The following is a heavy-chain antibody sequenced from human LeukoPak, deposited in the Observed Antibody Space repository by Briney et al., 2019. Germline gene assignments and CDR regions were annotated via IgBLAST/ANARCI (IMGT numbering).Heavy chain of an antibody. CDR3: ARVVEYYYDTIEY. Sequence: ASVKVSCKAAGYTFTGYYIHWVRQAPGQGLEWMGWINPNSGGTNYAQKFQGRVTMTRDTSISTAYMELSGLRSDDTAVYYCARVVEYYYDTIEYWGQGTLVTVSS. D-gene: IGHD3-22*01. CDR2: INPNSGGT. CDR1: GYTFTGYY. V-gene: IGHV1-2*02. J-gene: IGHJ4*02.